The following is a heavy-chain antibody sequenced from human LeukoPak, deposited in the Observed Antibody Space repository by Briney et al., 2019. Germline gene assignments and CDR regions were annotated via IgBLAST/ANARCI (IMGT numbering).Heavy chain of an antibody. V-gene: IGHV3-23*01. J-gene: IGHJ4*02. CDR2: ISGSGGST. D-gene: IGHD4-17*01. CDR3: AKDAAPMTTVTHYFDY. Sequence: GGSLRLSCAASGFTFSSYAMRWVRQAPGKGLEGVSAISGSGGSTYYADSVKGRFTISRDNSKNTLYLQMNSLRAEDTAVYYCAKDAAPMTTVTHYFDYWGQGTLVTVSS. CDR1: GFTFSSYA.